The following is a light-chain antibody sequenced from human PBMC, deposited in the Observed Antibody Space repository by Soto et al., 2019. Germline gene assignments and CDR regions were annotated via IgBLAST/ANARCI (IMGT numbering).Light chain of an antibody. J-gene: IGKJ4*01. CDR1: QNVKTR. V-gene: IGKV3-15*01. CDR3: QQYDEWPLT. Sequence: EKVMTQAPATLSVSPGERAALSCRASQNVKTRLAWYQQKPGKAPRLLIHDAFTRATGIPARFSGSASGTEFTLTISSLQSEDFAVYYCQQYDEWPLTFGGGTKVEIK. CDR2: DAF.